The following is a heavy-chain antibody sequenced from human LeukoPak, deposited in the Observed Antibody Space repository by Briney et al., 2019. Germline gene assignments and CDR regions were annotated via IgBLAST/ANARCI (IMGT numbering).Heavy chain of an antibody. V-gene: IGHV6-1*01. CDR2: TYYRSKWYN. D-gene: IGHD2-8*01. Sequence: PSQTLSLTCAISGDSVSSHSTAWNWIRQSPSRGLEWLGRTYYRSKWYNDYAVSVKSRIIINPDTSKNQFSLQLNSVTPEDTAVYYCARGGMYYRQNWFDPWGQGTLVTVSS. J-gene: IGHJ5*02. CDR1: GDSVSSHSTA. CDR3: ARGGMYYRQNWFDP.